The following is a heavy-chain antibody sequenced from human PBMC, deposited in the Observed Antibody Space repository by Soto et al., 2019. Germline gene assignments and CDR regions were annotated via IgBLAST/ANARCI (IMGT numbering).Heavy chain of an antibody. D-gene: IGHD3-9*01. CDR3: VTDASYYDILTCCYEVNWFDH. CDR2: IYHSGST. CDR1: GGSISSSNW. V-gene: IGHV4-4*02. J-gene: IGHJ5*02. Sequence: SETLSLTCAVSGGSISSSNWWSWVRQPPGKGLEWIGEIYHSGSTNYNPSLKSRVTMSVDKSKNQFSLKLSSVTAADTAVYYYVTDASYYDILTCCYEVNWFDHLGQGTLVT.